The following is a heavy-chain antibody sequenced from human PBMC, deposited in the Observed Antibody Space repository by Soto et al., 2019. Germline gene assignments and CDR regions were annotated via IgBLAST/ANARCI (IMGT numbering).Heavy chain of an antibody. Sequence: QITLKESGPTLVNPTQTLTLTCTFSGFSLSTSGVAVGWIRQPPGKALEWLALIYWDNDKRYSPSLKSRLTITKDTSQNQVVLIMTDLDPVDTATYYCTHRSSRYFHNWGQGTLVTISS. J-gene: IGHJ1*01. CDR1: GFSLSTSGVA. CDR2: IYWDNDK. CDR3: THRSSRYFHN. V-gene: IGHV2-5*02.